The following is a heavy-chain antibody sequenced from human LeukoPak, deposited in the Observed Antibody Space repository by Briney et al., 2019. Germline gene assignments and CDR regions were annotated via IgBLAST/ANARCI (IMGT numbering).Heavy chain of an antibody. J-gene: IGHJ4*02. V-gene: IGHV3-33*06. CDR3: AKGTGDCGGDCSSYYFDY. Sequence: PGGPLRLSCAASGFTFSSYGMHWVRQAPGKGLEWVAVIWYDGSNKYYADSVKGRLTISRDNSKNTLYLQMNSLRAEDTAVYYCAKGTGDCGGDCSSYYFDYWGQGTLVTVSS. CDR2: IWYDGSNK. D-gene: IGHD2-21*02. CDR1: GFTFSSYG.